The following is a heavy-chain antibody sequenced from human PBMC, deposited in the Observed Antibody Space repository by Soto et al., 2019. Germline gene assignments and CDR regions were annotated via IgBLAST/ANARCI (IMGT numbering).Heavy chain of an antibody. Sequence: PGGSLRLSCVASGFVFGVYWMHWVRQVPGKGLEWVSRISDDGARIDYADSVRGRFTISRDNAKNALYLQMNALRGEDTAVYFCTRGPRPSSIGTGAVWGRGVLVTVSS. J-gene: IGHJ4*02. CDR3: TRGPRPSSIGTGAV. CDR1: GFVFGVYW. D-gene: IGHD2-2*01. V-gene: IGHV3-74*01. CDR2: ISDDGARI.